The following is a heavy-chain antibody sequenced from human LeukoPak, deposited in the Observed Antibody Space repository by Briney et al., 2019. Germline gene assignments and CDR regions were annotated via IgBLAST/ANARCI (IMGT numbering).Heavy chain of an antibody. CDR1: GFTLSSNY. CDR2: IYSGGTT. CDR3: ARTDYGSGADY. J-gene: IGHJ4*02. V-gene: IGHV3-53*01. D-gene: IGHD3-10*01. Sequence: PGGSLRLSCAASGFTLSSNYMSCVRQAPGKGLEWVSVIYSGGTTYYADSVKGRFTISRDSSKNTLYLQMNSLRAEDTAVYYCARTDYGSGADYWGQGTLVTVSS.